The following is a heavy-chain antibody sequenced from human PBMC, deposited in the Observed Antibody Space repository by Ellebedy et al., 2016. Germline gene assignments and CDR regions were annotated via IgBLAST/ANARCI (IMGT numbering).Heavy chain of an antibody. D-gene: IGHD5-12*01. CDR1: GYSFTSYW. V-gene: IGHV5-51*01. CDR2: IYPGDSDT. Sequence: GGSLRLXXKGSGYSFTSYWIGWVRQMPGKGLEWMGIIYPGDSDTRYSPSFQGQVTISADKSISTAYLQWSSLKASDTAVYYCARRHSGYEFLDYWGQGTLVTVSS. J-gene: IGHJ4*02. CDR3: ARRHSGYEFLDY.